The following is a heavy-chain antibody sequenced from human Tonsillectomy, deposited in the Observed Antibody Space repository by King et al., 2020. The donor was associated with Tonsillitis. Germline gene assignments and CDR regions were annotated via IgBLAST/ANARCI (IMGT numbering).Heavy chain of an antibody. CDR3: ARGSGQYWYVDL. J-gene: IGHJ2*01. Sequence: HVQLQESGPGLVKPSQTLSLTCTVSGGSISSGGYYWNWSRPHPGKGLEWIGYIYYSKTTYYNPSLNSRVTISVDTSKNQFSLKLSSVTAADTAVYYCARGSGQYWYVDLWGRGALGAVSS. CDR1: GGSISSGGYY. CDR2: IYYSKTT. V-gene: IGHV4-31*03. D-gene: IGHD2-15*01.